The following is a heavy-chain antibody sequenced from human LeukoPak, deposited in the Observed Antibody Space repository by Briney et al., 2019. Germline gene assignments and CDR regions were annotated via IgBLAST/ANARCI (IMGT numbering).Heavy chain of an antibody. CDR1: GYTFTSYY. CDR3: ARDLGDCSSTSCYTMCHENGDY. Sequence: ASVKVSCKASGYTFTSYYMHWVRQAPGQGFEWMGIINPSGGSTSYAQKFQGRVTMTRDTSTSTVYMELSSLRSEDTAVYYCARDLGDCSSTSCYTMCHENGDYWGQGTLVTVSS. D-gene: IGHD2-2*02. V-gene: IGHV1-46*01. J-gene: IGHJ4*02. CDR2: INPSGGST.